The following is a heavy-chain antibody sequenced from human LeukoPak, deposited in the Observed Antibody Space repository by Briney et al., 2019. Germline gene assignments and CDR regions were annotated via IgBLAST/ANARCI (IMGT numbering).Heavy chain of an antibody. Sequence: SETLSLTCTVSGGSLSSGSYYWGWIRQPPGKGLEWIGSIYYSGSTYYNPSLKSRVTISVDTSKNQFSLKLSSVTAADTAVYYCARFTTYYYDSSGYFLSGWFDPWGQGTLVTVSS. J-gene: IGHJ5*02. CDR2: IYYSGST. D-gene: IGHD3-22*01. V-gene: IGHV4-39*07. CDR3: ARFTTYYYDSSGYFLSGWFDP. CDR1: GGSLSSGSYY.